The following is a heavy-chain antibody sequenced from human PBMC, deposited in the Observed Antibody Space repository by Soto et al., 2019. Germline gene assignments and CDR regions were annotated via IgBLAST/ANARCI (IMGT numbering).Heavy chain of an antibody. D-gene: IGHD2-21*01. J-gene: IGHJ4*02. CDR2: VDNGGSA. Sequence: QVQLQESGPGLVKPSETLSLICTVSGGSISGYYWTWIRQPPGKGLEWIGWVDNGGSANYNPSLMCRVTMSGDTSKTQVTLNLPSVTAADSAVYYCARQTSIPSSRLVSFNYWGPGILVTVSS. CDR3: ARQTSIPSSRLVSFNY. CDR1: GGSISGYY. V-gene: IGHV4-59*08.